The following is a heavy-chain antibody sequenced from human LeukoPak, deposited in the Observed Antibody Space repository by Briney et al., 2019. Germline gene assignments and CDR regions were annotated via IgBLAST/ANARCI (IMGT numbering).Heavy chain of an antibody. CDR2: ITTYNGNT. CDR3: ARGYDYGDYVGDFDY. J-gene: IGHJ4*02. CDR1: GYIFTSYP. Sequence: ASVKVSCKASGYIFTSYPISWVRQAPGQGLEWVGWITTYNGNTNYAQKLQGRVTMITDTSTSTAYMDLRGLRSDDTAVYYCARGYDYGDYVGDFDYWGQGTLVTVSS. D-gene: IGHD4-17*01. V-gene: IGHV1-18*01.